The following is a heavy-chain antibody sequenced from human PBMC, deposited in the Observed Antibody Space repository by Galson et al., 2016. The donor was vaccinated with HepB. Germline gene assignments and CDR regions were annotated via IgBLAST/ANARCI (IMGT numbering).Heavy chain of an antibody. CDR1: S. CDR3: ARGDYSSGEPGF. J-gene: IGHJ4*02. V-gene: IGHV3-30-3*01. Sequence: SMQWVRHVPGRGLEWLSLLSKDGNAKYYADSVQGRFTISRDNSKDTLYLYMSGLRPEDTAVYYCARGDYSSGEPGFWGQGTLVTVSS. D-gene: IGHD6-19*01. CDR2: LSKDGNAK.